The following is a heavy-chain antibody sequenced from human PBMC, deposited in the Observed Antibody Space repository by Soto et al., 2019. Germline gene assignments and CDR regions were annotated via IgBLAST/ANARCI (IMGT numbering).Heavy chain of an antibody. CDR3: ARGEDAFFYYGLDV. CDR2: IYDTGISGYTPST. J-gene: IGHJ6*04. V-gene: IGHV4-59*01. CDR1: GGSITSSY. Sequence: SETLSLTCTVSGGSITSSYWSWIRRPPGKGLEWIAYIYDTGISGYTPSTSYNPSLKSRATMSVDTSKSQFSLKLTSVTAADTAVYYCARGEDAFFYYGLDVWGKGITVTVS.